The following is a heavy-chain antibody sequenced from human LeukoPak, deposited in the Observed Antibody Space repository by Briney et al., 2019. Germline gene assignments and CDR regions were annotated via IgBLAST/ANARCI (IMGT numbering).Heavy chain of an antibody. V-gene: IGHV3-15*01. CDR2: IKSKTDGGTT. D-gene: IGHD3-22*01. CDR1: GVTFNNAW. J-gene: IGHJ4*02. CDR3: TTEPGYYYDSSGYYSPFDY. Sequence: GGSLRLSCAASGVTFNNAWVSWVRQVPGKGLEWVGRIKSKTDGGTTDYAAPVKGRFTISRDDSKNTLYLQMNSLKTEDTAVYYCTTEPGYYYDSSGYYSPFDYWGQGTLVTVSS.